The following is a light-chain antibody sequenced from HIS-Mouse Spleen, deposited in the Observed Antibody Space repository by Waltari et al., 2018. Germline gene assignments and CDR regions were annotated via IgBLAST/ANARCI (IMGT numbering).Light chain of an antibody. CDR1: QGISSS. Sequence: DVQLTQSPSFLSPSVEAIVTLTCRTSQGISSSLAWYQQKPGKATKLLIYAASTLQSGVPSRFSGSGYGTEFTLTISSLQPEDFATYYCQQLNSYPPTFGQGTKVEIK. V-gene: IGKV1-9*01. J-gene: IGKJ1*01. CDR3: QQLNSYPPT. CDR2: AAS.